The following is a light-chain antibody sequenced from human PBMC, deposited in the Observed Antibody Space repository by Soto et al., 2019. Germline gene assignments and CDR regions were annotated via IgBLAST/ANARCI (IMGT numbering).Light chain of an antibody. Sequence: AIRMTQSPSSLSASTGDRVTITCRASQGISSYLAWYQQKPGKAPKLLIYAASTLQSGVPSRFSGSGSGTEFTLTISCLQSEDFATYYCQQYYSYPPTFGLRTKVEIK. CDR3: QQYYSYPPT. CDR1: QGISSY. V-gene: IGKV1-8*01. J-gene: IGKJ1*01. CDR2: AAS.